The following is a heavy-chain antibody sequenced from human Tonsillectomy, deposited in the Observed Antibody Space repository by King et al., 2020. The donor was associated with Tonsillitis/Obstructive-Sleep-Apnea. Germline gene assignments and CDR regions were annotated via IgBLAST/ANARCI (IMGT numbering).Heavy chain of an antibody. CDR1: GFTFSSYE. CDR3: AREGLYDYSP. V-gene: IGHV3-48*03. D-gene: IGHD3-16*01. Sequence: VQLVESGGGSVQPGGSLRLSCAASGFTFSSYEFNWVRQAPGKGLEWLSYNSSSGSTIYYADSVKGRFTISRDNAKNSLWLQMNSLRAEDTAVYYCAREGLYDYSPWGQGTLVTVSS. J-gene: IGHJ5*02. CDR2: NSSSGSTI.